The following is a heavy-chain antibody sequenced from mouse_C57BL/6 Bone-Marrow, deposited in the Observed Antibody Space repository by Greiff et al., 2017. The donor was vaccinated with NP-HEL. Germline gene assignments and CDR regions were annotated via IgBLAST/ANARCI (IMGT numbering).Heavy chain of an antibody. D-gene: IGHD1-1*01. V-gene: IGHV5-9-1*02. CDR1: GITFSSYA. J-gene: IGHJ2*01. CDR3: TRANGSSSFDY. CDR2: ISSGGDYI. Sequence: EVKLVESGEGLVKPGGSLKLSCAASGITFSSYAMSWVRQTPEKRLEWVAYISSGGDYIYYADTVKGRFTISRDNARNTLYLQMSSLKSEDTAMYYCTRANGSSSFDYWGQGTTLTVSS.